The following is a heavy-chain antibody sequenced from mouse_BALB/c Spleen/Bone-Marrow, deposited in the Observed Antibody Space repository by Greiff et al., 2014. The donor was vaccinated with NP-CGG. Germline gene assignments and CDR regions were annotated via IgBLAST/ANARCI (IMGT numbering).Heavy chain of an antibody. V-gene: IGHV14-1*02. CDR2: IDPENGNT. D-gene: IGHD4-1*01. CDR3: ARCNWDEYYAMDY. Sequence: VHVQQSGAELVRPGALVKLSCKASGFNIKDYYMHWVKQRPEQGLEWIGWIDPENGNTIYDPKFQGKASITADTSSNTAYLQLSSQTSEDTAVYYCARCNWDEYYAMDYWGQGTSVTVSS. J-gene: IGHJ4*01. CDR1: GFNIKDYY.